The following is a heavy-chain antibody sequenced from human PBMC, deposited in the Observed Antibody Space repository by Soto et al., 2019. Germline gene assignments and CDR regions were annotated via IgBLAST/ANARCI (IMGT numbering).Heavy chain of an antibody. Sequence: SETLSLTCTVSGGSISSSSYYWSWIRQPPGKGLEWIRNIYYSRSPYYIPSLKSRVTISVDTSKIQFALKLISVTAAGTAVFYCAISYGWFDPWGQGTLVTVSS. V-gene: IGHV4-39*01. CDR3: AISYGWFDP. D-gene: IGHD4-17*01. CDR1: GGSISSSSYY. CDR2: IYYSRSP. J-gene: IGHJ5*02.